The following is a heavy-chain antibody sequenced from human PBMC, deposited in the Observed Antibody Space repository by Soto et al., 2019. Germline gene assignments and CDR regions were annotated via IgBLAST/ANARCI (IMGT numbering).Heavy chain of an antibody. D-gene: IGHD3-22*01. V-gene: IGHV3-48*03. CDR3: ARGGRAYYDSSGYPLKY. Sequence: GGSLRLSCAASGFTFSSYEMNWVRQAQGKGLEWVSYISSSGSTIYYADAVKGRFTISRDNAKNSLYLQMNSLRAEDTAVYYCARGGRAYYDSSGYPLKYWGQGTLVTVSS. J-gene: IGHJ4*02. CDR2: ISSSGSTI. CDR1: GFTFSSYE.